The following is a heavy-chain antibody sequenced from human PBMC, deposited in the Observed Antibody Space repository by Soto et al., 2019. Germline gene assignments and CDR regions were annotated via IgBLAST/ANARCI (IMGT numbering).Heavy chain of an antibody. V-gene: IGHV3-7*03. CDR2: INGDGSNT. J-gene: IGHJ4*02. CDR1: VFTHCDSH. CDR3: ARDSVTAD. Sequence: GGSLILSSATSVFTHCDSHISSIRQPPYKGLAGVGNINGDGSNTHYVVSASSRFSISRDNAENVIHLQMNNSRVEDTAMYYCARDSVTADWGRGSQVTV.